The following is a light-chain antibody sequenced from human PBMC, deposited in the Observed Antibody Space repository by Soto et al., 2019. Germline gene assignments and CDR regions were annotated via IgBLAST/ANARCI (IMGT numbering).Light chain of an antibody. CDR1: QSVSSSY. J-gene: IGKJ1*01. CDR3: QQYNSYWT. CDR2: GAS. V-gene: IGKV3-20*01. Sequence: DIGLTQSPGPLSLSPGASTTHSCRASQSVSSSYLAWYQQKPGQAPRLLIYGASSRATGIPSRFSGSGSGTEFTLTISSLQPDDFATYYCQQYNSYWTFGQGTKVDIK.